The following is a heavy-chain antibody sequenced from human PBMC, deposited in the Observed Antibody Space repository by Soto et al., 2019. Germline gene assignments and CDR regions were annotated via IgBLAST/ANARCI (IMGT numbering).Heavy chain of an antibody. CDR3: AREDYGDYSGLYYYGMDV. J-gene: IGHJ6*02. V-gene: IGHV3-48*02. D-gene: IGHD4-17*01. CDR1: GFTFSSYS. Sequence: GGSLRLSCAASGFTFSSYSMNWVRQAPGKGLGWVSYISSSSSTIYYADSVKGRFTISRDNAKNSLYLQMNSLRDEDTAVYYCAREDYGDYSGLYYYGMDVWGQGTTVTVSS. CDR2: ISSSSSTI.